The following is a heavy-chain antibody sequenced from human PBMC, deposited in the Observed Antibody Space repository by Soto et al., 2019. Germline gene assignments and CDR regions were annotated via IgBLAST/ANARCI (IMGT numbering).Heavy chain of an antibody. Sequence: EVQLVESGGGLVQPGGSLRLSCAASGFTVTSNYMSWVRHAPGKGLECVSVIYSGGNTYYADSVKGRFTISRHNSQNTLYLQMNSLRAEDTAVYYCARGGSSYHFGLDVWGQGTTVTVSS. D-gene: IGHD6-13*01. V-gene: IGHV3-53*04. CDR2: IYSGGNT. CDR3: ARGGSSYHFGLDV. J-gene: IGHJ6*02. CDR1: GFTVTSNY.